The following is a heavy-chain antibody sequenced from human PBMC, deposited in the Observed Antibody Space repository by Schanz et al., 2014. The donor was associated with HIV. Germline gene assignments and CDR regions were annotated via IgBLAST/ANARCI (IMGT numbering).Heavy chain of an antibody. CDR1: KFIFSDYG. V-gene: IGHV3-30*13. CDR2: ISHDGNFQ. Sequence: QVQLVESGGGVVQPGRSLRLSCAASKFIFSDYGMHWVRQAPGKGLEWVTFISHDGNFQYYADSVKGRFTVSRDNSKNRVYLQMNSLRTEDTAIYYCAKGGRDILSYYGMDVWGQGTTVTVSS. CDR3: AKGGRDILSYYGMDV. J-gene: IGHJ6*02. D-gene: IGHD2-15*01.